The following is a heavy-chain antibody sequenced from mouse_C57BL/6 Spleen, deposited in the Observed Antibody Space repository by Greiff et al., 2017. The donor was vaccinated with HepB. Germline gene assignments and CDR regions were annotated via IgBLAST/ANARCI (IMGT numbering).Heavy chain of an antibody. Sequence: VQLQQSGPELVKPGASVKISCKASGYTFTDYYMNWVKQSHGKSLEWIGDINPNNGGTSYNQKFKGKATLTVDKSSSTAYMELRSLTSEDSAVYYCARCQIYYGHWGFDYWGQGTTLTVSS. CDR2: INPNNGGT. D-gene: IGHD2-1*01. V-gene: IGHV1-26*01. CDR1: GYTFTDYY. CDR3: ARCQIYYGHWGFDY. J-gene: IGHJ2*01.